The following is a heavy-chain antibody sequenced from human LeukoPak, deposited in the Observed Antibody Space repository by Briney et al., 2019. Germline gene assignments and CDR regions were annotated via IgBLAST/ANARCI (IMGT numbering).Heavy chain of an antibody. J-gene: IGHJ6*02. Sequence: ASVTVSCKASGYTFTSYAMHWVRQAPGQRLEWMGWINAGNGHTKYSQKFQGRVTITRDTSASTAYMELGSLRSEDTAVYYCARADGYSSSPDAQYYYYGMDVWGQGTTVTVSS. D-gene: IGHD6-6*01. V-gene: IGHV1-3*01. CDR2: INAGNGHT. CDR1: GYTFTSYA. CDR3: ARADGYSSSPDAQYYYYGMDV.